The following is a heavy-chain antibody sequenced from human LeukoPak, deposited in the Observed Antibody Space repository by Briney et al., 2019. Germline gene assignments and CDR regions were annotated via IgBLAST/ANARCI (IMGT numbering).Heavy chain of an antibody. CDR1: GGSISSYY. D-gene: IGHD3-22*01. Sequence: SETLSLTCTVSGGSISSYYWSWIRQPPGKGLEWIGYIYYSGSTNYNPSLKSRVTISVDTSKNQFSLKLSSVTAADTAVYYCARDSSGLDYWGQGTLVTVSS. CDR2: IYYSGST. CDR3: ARDSSGLDY. V-gene: IGHV4-59*01. J-gene: IGHJ4*02.